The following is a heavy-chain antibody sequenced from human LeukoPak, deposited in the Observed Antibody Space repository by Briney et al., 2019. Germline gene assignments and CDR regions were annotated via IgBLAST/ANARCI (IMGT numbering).Heavy chain of an antibody. J-gene: IGHJ4*02. V-gene: IGHV4-59*12. Sequence: SETLSLTCTVSGGSISSYYWSWIRQPPGKGLEWIGYIYYSGSTNYNPSLKSRVTISVDTSKNQFSLKLSSVTAADTAVYYCAGSPYYYDSSGYPVFDYWGQGTLVTVSS. CDR1: GGSISSYY. CDR2: IYYSGST. D-gene: IGHD3-22*01. CDR3: AGSPYYYDSSGYPVFDY.